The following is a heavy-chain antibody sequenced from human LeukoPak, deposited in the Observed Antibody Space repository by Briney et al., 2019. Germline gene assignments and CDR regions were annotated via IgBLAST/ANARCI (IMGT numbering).Heavy chain of an antibody. Sequence: KPGGSLRLSCAASGFTFSDHHMNWIRQAPGKGLEWVSYISNTGNTIYYADSVKGRFTISRDNAQNSMFLQMNSLRAEDTAMYYCSREGEPAHSSLPPSGFDYWGQGILVTVSS. CDR2: ISNTGNTI. D-gene: IGHD6-19*01. CDR3: SREGEPAHSSLPPSGFDY. V-gene: IGHV3-11*04. J-gene: IGHJ4*02. CDR1: GFTFSDHH.